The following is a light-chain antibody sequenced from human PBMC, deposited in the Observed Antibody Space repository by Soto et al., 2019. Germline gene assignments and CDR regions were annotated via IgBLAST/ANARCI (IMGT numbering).Light chain of an antibody. J-gene: IGLJ1*01. V-gene: IGLV1-44*01. Sequence: QSVLTQPPSASGTPGQRVTISCSGTSSNIGGYTVNWYQQLPGTAPKLLIYSNNQRPSGVPDRFSGSKSGTSASLAISGLQSEDEADYYCAAWDDSLNGYVFGTATKLTVL. CDR1: SSNIGGYT. CDR2: SNN. CDR3: AAWDDSLNGYV.